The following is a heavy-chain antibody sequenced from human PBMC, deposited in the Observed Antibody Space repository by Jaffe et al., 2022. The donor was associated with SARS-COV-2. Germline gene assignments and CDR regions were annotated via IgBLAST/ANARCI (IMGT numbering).Heavy chain of an antibody. D-gene: IGHD2-15*01. CDR2: ITGSSSYI. CDR3: VRMVPGGGRDAHLDI. CDR1: GVTFGSYT. J-gene: IGHJ3*02. Sequence: EVQLVESGGGLVKPGGSLRLSCAGSGFPSGVTFGSYTMNWVRQAPGKGLEWVSSITGSSSYIYYADSVKGRFTISRDNAKNSLYLQMNSLRAEDTAVYYCVRMVPGGGRDAHLDIWGQGTVVTVSS. V-gene: IGHV3-21*01.